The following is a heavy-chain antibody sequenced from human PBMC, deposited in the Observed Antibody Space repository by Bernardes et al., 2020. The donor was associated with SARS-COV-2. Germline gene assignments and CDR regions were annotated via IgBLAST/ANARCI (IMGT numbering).Heavy chain of an antibody. J-gene: IGHJ6*02. V-gene: IGHV3-7*02. CDR1: GFTFSSYW. CDR2: IKQDGSEK. Sequence: GGSLRLSCVASGFTFSSYWMSWVRQAPGKGLEWVANIKQDGSEKYYVDSVKGRFTISRDNAKNSLYLQMNSLRAEDTAVYYCATDRVDYFYGMDVWGQGTTVTVSS. CDR3: ATDRVDYFYGMDV.